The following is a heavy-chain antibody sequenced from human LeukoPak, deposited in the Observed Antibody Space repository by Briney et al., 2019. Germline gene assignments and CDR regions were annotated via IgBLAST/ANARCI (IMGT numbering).Heavy chain of an antibody. J-gene: IGHJ4*02. V-gene: IGHV3-74*01. CDR3: ARALGVHYYDSSVYYYGFDY. D-gene: IGHD3-22*01. Sequence: GGSLRLSCAASGFTFSSYWMHWVRQAPGNRLVWVSRINSDGSSTSYADSVKGRFTISRDNAKNTLYLQMNSLRAEDTAVYYCARALGVHYYDSSVYYYGFDYWGQGTLVTVSS. CDR1: GFTFSSYW. CDR2: INSDGSST.